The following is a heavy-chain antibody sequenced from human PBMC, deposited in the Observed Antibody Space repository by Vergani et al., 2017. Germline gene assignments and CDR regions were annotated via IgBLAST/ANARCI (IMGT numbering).Heavy chain of an antibody. V-gene: IGHV1-46*03. J-gene: IGHJ4*02. CDR2: INPSGGHT. CDR1: GYTFSNYY. Sequence: QVQVVQSGAEVKKSGASEKVSCKTSGYTFSNYYMHWVRQAPGQGLEWMGIINPSGGHTNYAQKFQGRVTMTRDTSTSTVYMELSSLRSEDTAIYYCARGDYGNLTGYRYGGQEALVTVAA. D-gene: IGHD3-9*01. CDR3: ARGDYGNLTGYRY.